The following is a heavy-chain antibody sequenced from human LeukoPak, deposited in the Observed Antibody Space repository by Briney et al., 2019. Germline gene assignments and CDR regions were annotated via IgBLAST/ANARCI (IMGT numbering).Heavy chain of an antibody. V-gene: IGHV4-4*02. CDR3: ARAGSNTHYFDY. CDR2: INHSGST. CDR1: GGSISSSNW. J-gene: IGHJ4*02. D-gene: IGHD3-10*01. Sequence: SETLSLTCAVSGGSISSSNWWSWVRQPPGKGLEWIGEINHSGSTNYNPSLKSRVTISVDTSKNQFSLKLSSVTAADTAVYYCARAGSNTHYFDYWGQGTLVTVSS.